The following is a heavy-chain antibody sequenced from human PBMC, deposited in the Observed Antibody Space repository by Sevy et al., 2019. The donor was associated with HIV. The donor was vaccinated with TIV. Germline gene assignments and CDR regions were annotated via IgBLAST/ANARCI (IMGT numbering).Heavy chain of an antibody. CDR3: ARGKGGIFGVVVGQFDS. CDR2: INPNSGGT. V-gene: IGHV1-2*02. Sequence: ASVKVSCKASGYTFTAYYIHWVRQAPGQGLEWMGWINPNSGGTYFAKKFQDSVTLTTDTSATTAYMEMSSLRYDDTALYFCARGKGGIFGVVVGQFDSWGQGTLVTVSS. J-gene: IGHJ4*02. CDR1: GYTFTAYY. D-gene: IGHD3-3*01.